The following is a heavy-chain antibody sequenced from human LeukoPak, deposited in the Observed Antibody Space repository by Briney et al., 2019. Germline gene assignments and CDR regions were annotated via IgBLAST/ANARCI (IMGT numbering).Heavy chain of an antibody. CDR2: ISSSSYT. J-gene: IGHJ4*02. Sequence: GGSLRLSCAASGFTSSRFWMNWVRQAPGKGLEWVSYISSSSYTNYADSVKGRFTISRDNAKNSLYLQMNSLRADDTAVYYCARSGSHDYWGQGTLVTVSS. V-gene: IGHV3-21*05. CDR3: ARSGSHDY. CDR1: GFTSSRFW. D-gene: IGHD1-26*01.